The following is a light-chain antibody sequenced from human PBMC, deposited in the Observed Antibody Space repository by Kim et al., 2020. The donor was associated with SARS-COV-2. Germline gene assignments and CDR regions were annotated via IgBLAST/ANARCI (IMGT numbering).Light chain of an antibody. J-gene: IGKJ2*01. V-gene: IGKV3-15*01. CDR3: QQYNNWPAT. Sequence: EVVMTQSPATLSVSPGERATLSCRASQSVSLNLAWYQQKPGQSPRLLIYGASTRATGVPARFSGSGSGTEFTLTISSLQSEDFAVYYCQQYNNWPATFGQGTKLEI. CDR1: QSVSLN. CDR2: GAS.